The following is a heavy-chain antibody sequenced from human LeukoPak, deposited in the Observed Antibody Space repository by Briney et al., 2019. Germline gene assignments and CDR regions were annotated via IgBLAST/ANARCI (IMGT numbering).Heavy chain of an antibody. CDR3: ARDLLCSSSSCYRSATADDYLDH. D-gene: IGHD2-2*01. CDR1: GFTFDTHA. Sequence: GGSLRLSCAASGFTFDTHAMSWVRQAPGKGLEWISTMSGHGHNVYYADSVKGRFTIFRDNAANTLYLQMNSLRVEDTAVYYCARDLLCSSSSCYRSATADDYLDHWGQGTLVTVSS. J-gene: IGHJ4*02. CDR2: MSGHGHNV. V-gene: IGHV3-23*01.